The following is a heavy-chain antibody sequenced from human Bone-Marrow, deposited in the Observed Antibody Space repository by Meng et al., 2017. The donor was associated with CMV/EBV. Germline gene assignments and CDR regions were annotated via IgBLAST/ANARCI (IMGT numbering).Heavy chain of an antibody. CDR2: ISAYNGNT. Sequence: YGIRWVRQAPGQGLEWMGSISAYNGNTNYAQKLQGRVTMTTDTSTSTAYMELRSLRSDDTAVYYCARDRQLLPEDVLLWFGELPPSHYWGQGTLVTVSS. D-gene: IGHD3-10*01. CDR1: YG. V-gene: IGHV1-18*01. CDR3: ARDRQLLPEDVLLWFGELPPSHY. J-gene: IGHJ4*02.